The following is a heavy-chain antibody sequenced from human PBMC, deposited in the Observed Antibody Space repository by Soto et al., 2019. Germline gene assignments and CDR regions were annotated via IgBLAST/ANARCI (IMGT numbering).Heavy chain of an antibody. CDR1: GGSISSYY. CDR2: IYYSGST. V-gene: IGHV4-59*01. D-gene: IGHD3-16*01. J-gene: IGHJ6*02. CDR3: AREGVRGSSTPGADYYYYGMDV. Sequence: SETLSLTCTVSGGSISSYYWSWIRQPPGKGLEWIGYIYYSGSTNYNPSLKSRVTISVDTSKIQFSLKLSSVTAADTAVYYCAREGVRGSSTPGADYYYYGMDVWGQGTTVTVSS.